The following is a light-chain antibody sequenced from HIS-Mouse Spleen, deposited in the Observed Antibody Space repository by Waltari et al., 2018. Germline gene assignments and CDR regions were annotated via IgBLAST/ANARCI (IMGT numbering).Light chain of an antibody. V-gene: IGKV1-5*03. CDR2: KAS. CDR1: QSISSW. CDR3: QQYNSYSLT. J-gene: IGKJ4*01. Sequence: QMTQSPSTLSASVGERVPITCRASQSISSWLAWYQQKPGKAPKLLIYKASSLESGVPSRFSGSGSGTEFTHTISSLQPDDFATYYCQQYNSYSLTFGGGTKVEIK.